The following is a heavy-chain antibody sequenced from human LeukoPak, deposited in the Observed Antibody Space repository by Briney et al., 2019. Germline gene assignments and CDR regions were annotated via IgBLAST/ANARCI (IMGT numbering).Heavy chain of an antibody. D-gene: IGHD6-13*01. CDR2: INHRGST. J-gene: IGHJ6*03. CDR3: ARLMAATPYYYYYYMDV. CDR1: GGSFSGYY. Sequence: SETLSLTCAVYGGSFSGYYWSWIRQPPGKGLEWIGEINHRGSTNYNPSLKSRVTISLDTSKNQFSLKLSSVTAADTAVYYCARLMAATPYYYYYYMDVWGKGTTVTVSS. V-gene: IGHV4-34*01.